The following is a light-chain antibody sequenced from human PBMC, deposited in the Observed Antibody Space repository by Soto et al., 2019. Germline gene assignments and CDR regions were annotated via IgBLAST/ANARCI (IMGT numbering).Light chain of an antibody. J-gene: IGLJ3*02. CDR1: TSDIGTYNY. CDR3: SSYTRSATLV. Sequence: QSVLTQTASVSGSPGQSITISCSGATSDIGTYNYVSWYQHHPGKVPKVIIYEVSNRPSGVSNRFSGSKSGNTASLTISGLQAEDEADYYCSSYTRSATLVFGGGTQLTVL. CDR2: EVS. V-gene: IGLV2-14*01.